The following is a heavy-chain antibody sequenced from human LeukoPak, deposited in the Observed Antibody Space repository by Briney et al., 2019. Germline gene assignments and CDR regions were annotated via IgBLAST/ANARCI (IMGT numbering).Heavy chain of an antibody. CDR1: GFTFSSYS. J-gene: IGHJ4*02. CDR2: ITSSSSYI. V-gene: IGHV3-21*01. Sequence: GGSLRLSCAASGFTFSSYSMNWVRQAPGKGLEWVSSITSSSSYIYYADSVKGRFTISRDNARNSLSLQMNSLRAEDTAVYYCARAGVDTSGYYYQGFDYWGQGTLVTVSS. CDR3: ARAGVDTSGYYYQGFDY. D-gene: IGHD3-3*01.